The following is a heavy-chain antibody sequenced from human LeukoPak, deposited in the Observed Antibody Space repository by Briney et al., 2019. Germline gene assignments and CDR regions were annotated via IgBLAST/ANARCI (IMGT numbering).Heavy chain of an antibody. V-gene: IGHV5-51*01. D-gene: IGHD3-10*01. Sequence: GESLKISCKGSGYSFTNYWIGWVRQMPGKGLEWMGIIYPGDSDTRYSPSFQGQVTISADKSISTAYLQWSSLKASDTAMYYCARLGSMVRGVWRNNWFDPWGQGTLVTVSS. CDR2: IYPGDSDT. CDR1: GYSFTNYW. J-gene: IGHJ5*02. CDR3: ARLGSMVRGVWRNNWFDP.